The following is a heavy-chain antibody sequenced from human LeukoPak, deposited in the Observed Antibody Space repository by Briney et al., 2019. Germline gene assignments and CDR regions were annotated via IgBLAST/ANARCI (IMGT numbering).Heavy chain of an antibody. CDR1: GFTFSDYY. J-gene: IGHJ6*02. CDR3: ARVTDCGGDCYSGDYYGMDV. CDR2: ISSSGSTI. Sequence: GGSLRLSCAASGFTFSDYYMSWIRQAPGKGLEGVSYISSSGSTIYYADSVEGRFAISRDNAKNSLYLQMNSLRAEDTAVYYCARVTDCGGDCYSGDYYGMDVWGQGTTVTVSS. V-gene: IGHV3-11*01. D-gene: IGHD2-21*02.